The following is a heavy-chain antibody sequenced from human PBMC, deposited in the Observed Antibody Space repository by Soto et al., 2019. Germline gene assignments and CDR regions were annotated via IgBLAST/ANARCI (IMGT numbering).Heavy chain of an antibody. D-gene: IGHD3-10*01. CDR1: EFTFSRHG. CDR3: ARERTFGANKHTYMDV. V-gene: IGHV3-33*01. J-gene: IGHJ6*03. Sequence: QVQLVESGGGVVQPGRSLRLSCAASEFTFSRHGMHWVRQAPGKGLQWVGVIWSDGSNEVYADSVKGRFIISRDNSKNILYLQMNSLRAEDTAVYYCARERTFGANKHTYMDVWGTGITVTVSS. CDR2: IWSDGSNE.